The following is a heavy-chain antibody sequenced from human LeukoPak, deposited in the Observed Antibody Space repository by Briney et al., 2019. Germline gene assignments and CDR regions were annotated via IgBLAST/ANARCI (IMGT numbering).Heavy chain of an antibody. CDR3: ARAWYGDYYFDY. J-gene: IGHJ4*02. CDR1: GGSVSSSSYY. Sequence: SETLSLTCTVSGGSVSSSSYYWGWIRQPPGKGREWIGYIYYSGSTNYNPSLKSRVTISVDTSKNQFSLKLSSVTAVDMAVYYCARAWYGDYYFDYWGQGTLVTVSS. D-gene: IGHD4-17*01. V-gene: IGHV4-61*01. CDR2: IYYSGST.